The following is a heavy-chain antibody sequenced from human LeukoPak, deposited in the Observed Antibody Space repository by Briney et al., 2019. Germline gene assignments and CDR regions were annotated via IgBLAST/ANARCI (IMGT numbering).Heavy chain of an antibody. CDR2: ISAYNGNT. Sequence: ASVKVSCKASGYTFTSSDIHWVRQAPGQGLEWMGWISAYNGNTNYAQKLQGRVTMTTDTSTSTAYMELRSLRSDDTAVYYCASKEGYYYDSSGYYYYWGQGTLVTVSS. V-gene: IGHV1-18*01. CDR1: GYTFTSSD. J-gene: IGHJ4*02. D-gene: IGHD3-22*01. CDR3: ASKEGYYYDSSGYYYY.